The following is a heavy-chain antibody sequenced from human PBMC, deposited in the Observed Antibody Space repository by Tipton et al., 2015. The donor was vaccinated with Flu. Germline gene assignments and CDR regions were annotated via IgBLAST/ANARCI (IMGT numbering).Heavy chain of an antibody. CDR1: GGSIGSYY. J-gene: IGHJ4*02. V-gene: IGHV4-59*12. Sequence: SLTCTVSGGSIGSYYWNWIRQPPGKGLEWIGYIYNNAYTKYSPSLESRVTISVDSSKKQFSLQLRSVTAADTAVYYCARELRPIDYWGQGTLVTVSS. D-gene: IGHD4-17*01. CDR2: IYNNAYT. CDR3: ARELRPIDY.